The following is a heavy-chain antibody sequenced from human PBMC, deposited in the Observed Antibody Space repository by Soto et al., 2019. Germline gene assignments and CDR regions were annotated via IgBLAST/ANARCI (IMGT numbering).Heavy chain of an antibody. J-gene: IGHJ6*02. D-gene: IGHD2-15*01. CDR2: ISGSGGST. CDR1: GFTFSSYA. CDR3: AKDCSGGSCSPKTGYYYYYGMDV. Sequence: GGSLRLSCAASGFTFSSYAMSWVRQAPGKGLEWVSAISGSGGSTYYADSVKGRFTISRDNSKNTLYLQMNSLRAEDTAVYYCAKDCSGGSCSPKTGYYYYYGMDVWGQGTTVTVSS. V-gene: IGHV3-23*01.